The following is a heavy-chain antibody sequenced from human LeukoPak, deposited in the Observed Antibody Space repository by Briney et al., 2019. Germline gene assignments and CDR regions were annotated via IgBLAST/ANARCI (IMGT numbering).Heavy chain of an antibody. D-gene: IGHD2-15*01. CDR3: ARVLSVALAASH. Sequence: GGSLRLSCVASGFTFESYWMSWYRQVPGRGLEWVANIRQLGSEIYYADSVRGRFTISRDDANNSLFLHMSSVRADDADVYYCARVLSVALAASHWGRGTLVAVSS. CDR2: IRQLGSEI. J-gene: IGHJ4*02. CDR1: GFTFESYW. V-gene: IGHV3-7*01.